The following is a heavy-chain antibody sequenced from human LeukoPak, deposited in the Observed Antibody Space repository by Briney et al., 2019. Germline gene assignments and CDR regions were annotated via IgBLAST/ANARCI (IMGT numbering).Heavy chain of an antibody. J-gene: IGHJ4*02. CDR2: ISSSSSTI. CDR1: GFTFSSYS. Sequence: GGSLRLSCAASGFTFSSYSMNWVRQAPGKGLEWVSYISSSSSTIYYADSVKGRFTISRDNAKNSLYPQMNSLRAEDTAVYYCARELGIFDYWGQGTLVTVSS. D-gene: IGHD7-27*01. CDR3: ARELGIFDY. V-gene: IGHV3-48*01.